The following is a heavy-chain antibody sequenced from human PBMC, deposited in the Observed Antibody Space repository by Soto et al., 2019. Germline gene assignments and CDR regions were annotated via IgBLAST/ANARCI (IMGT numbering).Heavy chain of an antibody. V-gene: IGHV3-23*01. J-gene: IGHJ6*02. CDR2: MTGRGGSI. CDR1: GFPFSEYG. D-gene: IGHD2-15*01. CDR3: AKGVMYSTKGLDV. Sequence: LRLSCAASGFPFSEYGMTWVRQAPGRGLEWVSAMTGRGGSIHYAESVRGRFIISRDNSKNTLYLQMDRLRAGDTAVYYCAKGVMYSTKGLDVWGQGTTVTVSS.